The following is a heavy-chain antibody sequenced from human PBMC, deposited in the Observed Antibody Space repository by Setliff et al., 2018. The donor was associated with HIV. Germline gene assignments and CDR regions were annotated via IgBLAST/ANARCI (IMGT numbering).Heavy chain of an antibody. J-gene: IGHJ4*02. CDR2: IYTSGST. D-gene: IGHD6-13*01. CDR1: GGSISSGSYF. V-gene: IGHV4-61*02. Sequence: SETLSLTCTVSGGSISSGSYFWTWIRQPAGKGLEWIGRIYTSGSTNYNPSLKSRVTISVDTSKNQFSLRLSSVAAADTAVYYCARDGYSSSWYVISGSFDYWGQGILVTVSS. CDR3: ARDGYSSSWYVISGSFDY.